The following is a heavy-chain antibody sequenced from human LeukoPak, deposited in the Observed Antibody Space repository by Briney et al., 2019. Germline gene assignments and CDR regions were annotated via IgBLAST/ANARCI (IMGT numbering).Heavy chain of an antibody. CDR3: VKSAGFDWLSPLDAFDI. J-gene: IGHJ3*02. CDR1: GFTFSSFG. Sequence: GGSLRLSCAASGFTFSSFGMHWVRQAPGKGLDWVAVISYDGSRKYYADSVKGRFTISRDNSKNTLYLQMNSLRAEDTAVYYCVKSAGFDWLSPLDAFDIWGKGTMVTVSS. CDR2: ISYDGSRK. D-gene: IGHD3-9*01. V-gene: IGHV3-30*18.